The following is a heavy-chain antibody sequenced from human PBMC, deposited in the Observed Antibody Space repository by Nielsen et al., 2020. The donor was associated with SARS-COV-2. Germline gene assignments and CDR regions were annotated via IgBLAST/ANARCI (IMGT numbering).Heavy chain of an antibody. Sequence: SETLSLTCTVSGGSISSGSYYWSWIRQHPGKGLEWIGYINYMGSTYYNPSLKSRVSISVDTSKNQFSLKLTSVTAADTAVYYCAREMGSSTSSLMDAFDIWGQGTMVTVSS. J-gene: IGHJ3*02. CDR1: GGSISSGSYY. CDR3: AREMGSSTSSLMDAFDI. CDR2: INYMGST. V-gene: IGHV4-31*03. D-gene: IGHD2-2*01.